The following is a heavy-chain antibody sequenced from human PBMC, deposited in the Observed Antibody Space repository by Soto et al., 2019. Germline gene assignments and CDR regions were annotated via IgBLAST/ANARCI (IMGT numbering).Heavy chain of an antibody. D-gene: IGHD3-9*01. V-gene: IGHV3-53*02. CDR1: GFTVSSNY. CDR3: ARDHYDILAGYYYYGMDV. J-gene: IGHJ6*02. CDR2: TYSGGST. Sequence: EVQLVETGGGLIQPGGSLRLSCAASGFTVSSNYMSWVRQAPGKGLEWVSVTYSGGSTYYADSVKGRFTISRDNSKNTLYLQMNSLRAEDTAVYYCARDHYDILAGYYYYGMDVWGQGTTVTVSS.